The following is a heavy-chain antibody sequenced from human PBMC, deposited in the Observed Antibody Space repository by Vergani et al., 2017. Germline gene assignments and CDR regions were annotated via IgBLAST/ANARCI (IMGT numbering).Heavy chain of an antibody. CDR3: ARSTAITTVGSLDYKFGLDI. CDR1: GGSFNSGSYY. Sequence: QVQLQESGPGLVKPSQTLSLTCTVSGGSFNSGSYYWSWVRQPPGKGLEWIGYIYNNGITKSSPSLKTRLTMSVDRSKRQFSLTLSSVTAGDTAVYYCARSTAITTVGSLDYKFGLDIWGQGTTVIVSS. J-gene: IGHJ6*02. V-gene: IGHV4-61*01. CDR2: IYNNGIT. D-gene: IGHD4-23*01.